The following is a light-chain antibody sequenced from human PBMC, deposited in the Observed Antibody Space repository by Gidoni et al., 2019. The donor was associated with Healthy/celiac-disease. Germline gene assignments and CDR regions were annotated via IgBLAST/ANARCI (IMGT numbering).Light chain of an antibody. CDR2: LGS. J-gene: IGKJ3*01. Sequence: DIVMTQSPLSLPVTPGEPASISCRSSQSLLHSNGYNYLDWYLQKPGQSPQLLIYLGSNRASGVPDRFSGSGSGTDFTLKISRVEAEDVGVYYCMQALQTPIFXPXTKVXIK. CDR3: MQALQTPI. V-gene: IGKV2-28*01. CDR1: QSLLHSNGYNY.